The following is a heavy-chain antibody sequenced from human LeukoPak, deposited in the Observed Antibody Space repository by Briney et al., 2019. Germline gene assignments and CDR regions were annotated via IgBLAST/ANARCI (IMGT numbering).Heavy chain of an antibody. D-gene: IGHD2-2*01. CDR1: GFTFSDSY. CDR2: ISGGGTYT. J-gene: IGHJ4*02. CDR3: ARGFYCNPDSCYVNGELDY. Sequence: PGGSLRLSCAASGFTFSDSYMTWIRQAPGKGLEWVAYISGGGTYTHYADSVKGRFTISRENAKSSLYLQLNSLTAGDTAVYYCARGFYCNPDSCYVNGELDYWGQGTLVTVSS. V-gene: IGHV3-11*06.